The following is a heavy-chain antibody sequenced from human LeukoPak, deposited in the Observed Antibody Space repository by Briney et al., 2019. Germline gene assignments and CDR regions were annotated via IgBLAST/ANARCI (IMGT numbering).Heavy chain of an antibody. D-gene: IGHD3-10*01. V-gene: IGHV4-59*01. Sequence: PSETLSLTCTVSGGSISSYYWSWIRQPPGKELEWIGNIYYSGSTDYNPSLKSRVTISLDMSKNQFSLKMTSVTAADTAVYFCARGRRPAGFSARYYFDSWGQGTLVPVSS. CDR2: IYYSGST. J-gene: IGHJ4*02. CDR3: ARGRRPAGFSARYYFDS. CDR1: GGSISSYY.